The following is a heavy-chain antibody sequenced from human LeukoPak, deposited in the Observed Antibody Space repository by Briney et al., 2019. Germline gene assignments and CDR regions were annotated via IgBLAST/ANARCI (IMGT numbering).Heavy chain of an antibody. CDR2: INSDGSST. CDR3: ARVPSYYDILTGYYPALGDAFDI. V-gene: IGHV3-74*01. Sequence: GGSLRLSCAASGFTFSSYWMHWVRQAPGKGLVWVSRINSDGSSTSYADSVKGRSTISRDNAKNTLYLQMNSLRAEDTAVYYCARVPSYYDILTGYYPALGDAFDIWGQGTMVTVSS. CDR1: GFTFSSYW. D-gene: IGHD3-9*01. J-gene: IGHJ3*02.